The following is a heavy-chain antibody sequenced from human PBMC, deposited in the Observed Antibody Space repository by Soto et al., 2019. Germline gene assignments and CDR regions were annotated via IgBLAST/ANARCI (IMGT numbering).Heavy chain of an antibody. CDR2: IGEDGGIS. Sequence: EVQLVESGGGLVQPGGSLRLSCAGSGFNFKDYWMTWVRQAPGKGLEWLANIGEDGGISNYVDSVKGRFTISRDNVKNSLDMHIDSLRAEGTAVYHSARDRYYRVSGYCGAGDVWGQGTVVTVSS. J-gene: IGHJ3*01. D-gene: IGHD2-21*01. CDR1: GFNFKDYW. CDR3: ARDRYYRVSGYCGAGDV. V-gene: IGHV3-7*01.